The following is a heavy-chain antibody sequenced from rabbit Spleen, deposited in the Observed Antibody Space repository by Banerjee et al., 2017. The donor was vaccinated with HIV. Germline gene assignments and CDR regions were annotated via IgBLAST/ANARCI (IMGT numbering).Heavy chain of an antibody. CDR1: GFSFSSGYD. J-gene: IGHJ6*01. Sequence: QEQLVESGGGLVKPGASLTLTCKASGFSFSSGYDMCWVRQPPGKGLEWIGCIYTDGSAHTWYATWPKGRFPISISTSLNTVTLRMTSLTVADTATYFCARRWHGYDLWGPGTLVTVS. V-gene: IGHV1S43*01. CDR3: ARRWHGYDL. CDR2: IYTDGSAHT. D-gene: IGHD6-1*01.